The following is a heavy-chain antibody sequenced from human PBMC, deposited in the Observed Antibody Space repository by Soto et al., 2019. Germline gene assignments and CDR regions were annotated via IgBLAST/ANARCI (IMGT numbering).Heavy chain of an antibody. CDR1: GFTFIPHA. CDR3: AKGGRAAPHLCY. D-gene: IGHD6-6*01. J-gene: IGHJ4*02. V-gene: IGHV3-23*01. CDR2: IRTSGDST. Sequence: EVQLLESGGGLVQAGGSLRLSCAASGFTFIPHAMSCVRQPRGKGVEWGPSIRTSGDSTYYADSVKGRVTISRDNAKNTLYLQITSLRAESTEVFYCAKGGRAAPHLCYWGQGALVTVSS.